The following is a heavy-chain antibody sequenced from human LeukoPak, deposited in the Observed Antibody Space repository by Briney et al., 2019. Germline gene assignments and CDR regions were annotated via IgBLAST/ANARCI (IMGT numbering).Heavy chain of an antibody. D-gene: IGHD1-26*01. V-gene: IGHV3-48*03. CDR1: GVTFSSNE. CDR3: ARTLVGATN. Sequence: GGSLRLSCAASGVTFSSNEMNWVRQAPVKGPEWVSYISSSGSSIYYADSVKGRFTISRDNAKNSLYLQMNSLRAEDTAVYYCARTLVGATNWGQGTLVTVSS. J-gene: IGHJ4*02. CDR2: ISSSGSSI.